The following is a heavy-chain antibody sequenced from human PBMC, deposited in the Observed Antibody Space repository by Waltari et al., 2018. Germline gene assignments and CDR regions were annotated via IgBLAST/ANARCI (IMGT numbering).Heavy chain of an antibody. CDR1: GGSISSGGYY. CDR3: ARENYYDSSGYLDY. J-gene: IGHJ4*02. D-gene: IGHD3-22*01. CDR2: LYYSGST. Sequence: QVQLQESGPGLVKPSQTLSLTCTVSGGSISSGGYYWSWIRPHPRKGLEWSGYLYYSGSTYYNPSLKSRVTISVETSKNQSSLKLSSVTAADTAVYYCARENYYDSSGYLDYWGQGTLVTVSS. V-gene: IGHV4-31*03.